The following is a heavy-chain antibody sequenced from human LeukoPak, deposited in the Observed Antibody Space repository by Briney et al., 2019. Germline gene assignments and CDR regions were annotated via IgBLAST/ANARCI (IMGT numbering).Heavy chain of an antibody. CDR3: ARGSSSHLYTWFAP. D-gene: IGHD6-6*01. J-gene: IGHJ5*02. CDR1: GYSFTSYW. CDR2: IYPADSAT. Sequence: GESLKISCKGSGYSFTSYWIGWLRQMPGKGLEWMGIIYPADSATRYSPSFQGQVTISADKSISTDYLQWSSLKASDTAIYYCARGSSSHLYTWFAPWGQGTLVTVSS. V-gene: IGHV5-51*01.